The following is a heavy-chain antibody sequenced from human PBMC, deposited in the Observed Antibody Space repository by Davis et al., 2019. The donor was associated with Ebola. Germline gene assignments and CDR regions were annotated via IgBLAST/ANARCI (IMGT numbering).Heavy chain of an antibody. J-gene: IGHJ4*02. CDR1: GYSFTSYW. D-gene: IGHD3-3*01. CDR3: ASSAYDFWRGLLTGFDY. CDR2: IYPGDSDT. Sequence: GDSLKISCKGSGYSFTSYWIGWVRQMPGKGLEWMGIIYPGDSDTRYSPSFQGQVTISADKSISTAYLQWSSLKASDTAMYYCASSAYDFWRGLLTGFDYWGQGTLVTAS. V-gene: IGHV5-51*01.